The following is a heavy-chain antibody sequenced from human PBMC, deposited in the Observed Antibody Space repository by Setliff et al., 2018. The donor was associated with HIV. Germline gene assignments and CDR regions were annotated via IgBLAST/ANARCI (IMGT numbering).Heavy chain of an antibody. D-gene: IGHD1-26*01. Sequence: ETLSLTCTVSGGSISSSSYYWGWIRQPPGKGLEWIGSIYYTGSTHHNPSLESRVATSVDTSKNQFSLKLSSVTAADTAVYYCARIVRWELVATSTFFYYYMDVWGKGTTVTVSS. CDR3: ARIVRWELVATSTFFYYYMDV. CDR2: IYYTGST. J-gene: IGHJ6*03. V-gene: IGHV4-39*01. CDR1: GGSISSSSYY.